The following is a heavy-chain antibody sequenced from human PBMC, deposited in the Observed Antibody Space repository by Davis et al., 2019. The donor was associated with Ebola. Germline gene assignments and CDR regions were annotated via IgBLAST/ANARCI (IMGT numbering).Heavy chain of an antibody. J-gene: IGHJ4*02. D-gene: IGHD3-16*02. V-gene: IGHV4-59*12. Sequence: SETLSLTCTVSGGSISSYYWSWIRQPPGKGLEWIGYIYYSGSNASLKSRVTISVDTSKNQFSLKLSSVTAADTAVYYCARGRDYIWGSYRYGYWGQGTLVTVSS. CDR2: IYYSGS. CDR3: ARGRDYIWGSYRYGY. CDR1: GGSISSYY.